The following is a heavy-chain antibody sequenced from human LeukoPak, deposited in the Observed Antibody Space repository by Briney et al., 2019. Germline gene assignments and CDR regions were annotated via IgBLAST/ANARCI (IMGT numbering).Heavy chain of an antibody. CDR3: AREDSSGYLGY. V-gene: IGHV4-61*01. CDR1: GGSVSGDIYY. Sequence: SSETLSLTCTVSGGSVSGDIYYWNWIRQPPGKGLEWIGYIYYSGSTNYNPSLKSRVTISVDTSKNQFSLKLTSLTAADTAVYYCAREDSSGYLGYWGQGTLVTVSS. CDR2: IYYSGST. D-gene: IGHD3-22*01. J-gene: IGHJ4*02.